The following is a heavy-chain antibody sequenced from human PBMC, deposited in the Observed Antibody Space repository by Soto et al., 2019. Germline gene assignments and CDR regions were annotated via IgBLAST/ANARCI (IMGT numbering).Heavy chain of an antibody. CDR1: GFTFSAYA. CDR2: ISYDGTNN. V-gene: IGHV3-30-3*01. CDR3: ATITVVRGVTYDAFDF. Sequence: PGGSLRLSCAASGFTFSAYAMHWVRQAPGRGLEWVAVISYDGTNNYYADSVKARFTISRDNSKNTLFLQMNSLRSEDTAVYYCATITVVRGVTYDAFDFWGQGTMVTVSS. D-gene: IGHD3-10*01. J-gene: IGHJ3*01.